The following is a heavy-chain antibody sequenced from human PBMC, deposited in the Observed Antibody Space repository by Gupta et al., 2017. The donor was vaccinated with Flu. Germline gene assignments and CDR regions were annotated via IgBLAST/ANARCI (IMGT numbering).Heavy chain of an antibody. D-gene: IGHD3-10*01. J-gene: IGHJ3*02. Sequence: GGSIRSSSYYWGGIRQPPGKGLEWIGSIYYSGSTYYNPSLKSRVTISVDTSKNQFSLKLSSVTAADTAVYYCARHWFLFDIWGQGTMVTVSS. V-gene: IGHV4-39*01. CDR2: IYYSGST. CDR3: ARHWFLFDI. CDR1: GGSIRSSSYY.